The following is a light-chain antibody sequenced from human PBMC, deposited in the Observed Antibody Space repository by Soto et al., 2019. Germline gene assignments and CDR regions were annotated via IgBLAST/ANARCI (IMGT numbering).Light chain of an antibody. CDR1: QSVSSD. J-gene: IGKJ1*01. CDR2: GAS. Sequence: EKVMTQSPATLSVSPGERATLSCRAIQSVSSDLAWYHHKPGQAPSLLIYGASRRATGIHDRFTGSGSGTDFTLTISRLETEDFAVYYCQQYVSPPWAFGQGTKVDIK. CDR3: QQYVSPPWA. V-gene: IGKV3-20*01.